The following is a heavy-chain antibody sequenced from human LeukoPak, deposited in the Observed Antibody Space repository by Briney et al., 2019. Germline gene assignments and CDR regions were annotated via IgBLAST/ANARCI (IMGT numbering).Heavy chain of an antibody. CDR3: AREGQQLVPPFDY. CDR2: IYVSGST. V-gene: IGHV4-39*07. Sequence: PSETLSLTCTVSGGSISSSSYYWGWIRQPPGKGLEWIGRIYVSGSTNYNPSLESRVTIPVDTSKNQFSLQLTSLTAADTAVYYCAREGQQLVPPFDYWGQGTLVTVSS. J-gene: IGHJ4*02. D-gene: IGHD6-6*01. CDR1: GGSISSSSYY.